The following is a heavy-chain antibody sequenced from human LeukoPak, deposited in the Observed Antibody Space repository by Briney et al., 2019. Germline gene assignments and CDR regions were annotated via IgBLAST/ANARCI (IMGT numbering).Heavy chain of an antibody. J-gene: IGHJ4*02. V-gene: IGHV4-38-2*01. CDR1: GYSISSGYY. D-gene: IGHD5-12*01. CDR3: ARAEWLPNKMFDY. Sequence: SETLPLTCAVSGYSISSGYYWGWIRQPPGQGLEWIGSIYHSGSTYYNPSLKSRVTISVDTSKNQFSLKLSSVTAADTAVYYCARAEWLPNKMFDYWGQGTLVTVSS. CDR2: IYHSGST.